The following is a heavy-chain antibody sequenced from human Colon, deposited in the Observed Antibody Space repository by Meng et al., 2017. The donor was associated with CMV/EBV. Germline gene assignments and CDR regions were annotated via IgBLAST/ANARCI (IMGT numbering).Heavy chain of an antibody. CDR1: GYTFSNYG. J-gene: IGHJ4*02. CDR2: INTHNGNT. D-gene: IGHD1/OR15-1a*01. Sequence: SGYTFSNYGMSWLRQAPGRGLEWMGWINTHNGNTWLISPFKQRVILTTDTASSTAHMELTDLTSDDTAVYYCARDWEAAWNTVITDCWGQGTLVTVSS. V-gene: IGHV1-18*01. CDR3: ARDWEAAWNTVITDC.